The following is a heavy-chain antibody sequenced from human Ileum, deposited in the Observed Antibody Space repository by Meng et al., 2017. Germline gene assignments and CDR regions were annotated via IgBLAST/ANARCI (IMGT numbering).Heavy chain of an antibody. V-gene: IGHV4-61*01. CDR1: GASVTTSHYQ. J-gene: IGHJ4*02. CDR3: ARDHWGSLDY. D-gene: IGHD7-27*01. Sequence: VQVQESRLGLVRPADTLFLICTVSGASVTTSHYQWGWIRQPPGKGLEWIGYASTNYNPSLKSRLTISLDTSKNQVSLKLTSVTAADTAVYYCARDHWGSLDYWGQGILVTVSS. CDR2: AST.